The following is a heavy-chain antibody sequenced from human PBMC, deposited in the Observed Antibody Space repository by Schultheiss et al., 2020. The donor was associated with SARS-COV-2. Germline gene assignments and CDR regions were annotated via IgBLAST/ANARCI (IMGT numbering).Heavy chain of an antibody. J-gene: IGHJ4*02. D-gene: IGHD5-12*01. V-gene: IGHV1-69*13. CDR1: GGTFSSYA. Sequence: SVKVSCKASGGTFSSYAISWVRQAPGQGLEWMGGIIPIFGTANYAQKFQGRVTITADESTSTAYMELSSLRSEDTAVYYCARGGYSGYTFDYWGQGTLVTVSS. CDR2: IIPIFGTA. CDR3: ARGGYSGYTFDY.